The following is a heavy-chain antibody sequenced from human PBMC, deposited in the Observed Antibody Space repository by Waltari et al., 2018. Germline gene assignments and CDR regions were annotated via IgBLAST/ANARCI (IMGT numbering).Heavy chain of an antibody. CDR2: ISSRGSAP. D-gene: IGHD3-10*01. V-gene: IGHV3-48*01. CDR1: GFXFTQYT. CDR3: ARGRYXAGSYSDXXY. Sequence: EVQMLESGXGLVEPGGSLRLSCTXSGFXFTQYTXSWVRQTPTWGLEWVSYISSRGSAPHYADSVRXRFTXSXDSAXXSVXLQINNLXXXDAAXYYCARGRYXAGSYSDXXYWCQGTLVTVSS. J-gene: IGHJ4*02.